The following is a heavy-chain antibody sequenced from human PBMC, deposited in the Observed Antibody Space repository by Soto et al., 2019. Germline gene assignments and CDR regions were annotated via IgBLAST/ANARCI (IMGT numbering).Heavy chain of an antibody. D-gene: IGHD4-17*01. Sequence: SETLSLTCTVSGGSISSSSYYWGWIRQPPGKGLEWIGNIYYSGSTYYNPSLKSRVTISGDTSKNQLSLKLSSVTAADTAVYYCARGFPYDYDVVGFSGEKANDAFDIWGQGTMVTVSS. J-gene: IGHJ3*02. CDR3: ARGFPYDYDVVGFSGEKANDAFDI. CDR2: IYYSGST. V-gene: IGHV4-39*07. CDR1: GGSISSSSYY.